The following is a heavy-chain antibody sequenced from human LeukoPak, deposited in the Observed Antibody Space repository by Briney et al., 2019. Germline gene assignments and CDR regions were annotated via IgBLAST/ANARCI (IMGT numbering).Heavy chain of an antibody. V-gene: IGHV3-23*01. D-gene: IGHD2-21*02. CDR2: VIDVGTT. J-gene: IGHJ4*02. Sequence: GGSLRLSCAVSGSTPTEHAWSWVRQAPGEGLEWVSGVIDVGTTYYADSVKGRFTISRDNSKNTVYLQMNNLRPGDTAVYYCVREDTPATANYWGQGTLVTISS. CDR1: GSTPTEHA. CDR3: VREDTPATANY.